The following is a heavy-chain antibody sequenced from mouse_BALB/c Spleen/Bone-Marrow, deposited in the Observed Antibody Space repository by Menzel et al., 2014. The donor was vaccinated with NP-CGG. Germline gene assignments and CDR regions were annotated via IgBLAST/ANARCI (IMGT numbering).Heavy chain of an antibody. J-gene: IGHJ4*01. V-gene: IGHV5-9-4*01. CDR3: ARDHYGYYTMDY. CDR2: ISSGGSYT. D-gene: IGHD1-2*01. Sequence: EVQVVESGGGLVKPGGSLKLSCAASGFTFSSYAMSWVRQSPEKRLEWVAEISSGGSYTYYPDTVTGRFTISRDNAKNTLYLEMSSLRSEDTAMYYCARDHYGYYTMDYWGQGTSGTVSS. CDR1: GFTFSSYA.